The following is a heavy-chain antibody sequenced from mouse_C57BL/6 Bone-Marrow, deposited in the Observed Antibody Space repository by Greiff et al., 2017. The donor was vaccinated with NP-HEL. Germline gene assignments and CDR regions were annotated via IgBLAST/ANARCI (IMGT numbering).Heavy chain of an antibody. J-gene: IGHJ2*01. CDR2: IDPSDSYS. CDR1: GYTFTSYW. Sequence: QVQLQQPGAELVRPGTSVKLSCKASGYTFTSYWMHWVKQRPGQGLEWIGVIDPSDSYSNYNQQFKGKATLTVGTSSSTAYMQLSSLTSEDSAVYYCARAHYFDYWGQGTTLTVSS. CDR3: ARAHYFDY. V-gene: IGHV1-59*01.